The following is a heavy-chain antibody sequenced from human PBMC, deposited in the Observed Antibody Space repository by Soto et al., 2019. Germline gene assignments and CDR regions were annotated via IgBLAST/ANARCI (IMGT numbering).Heavy chain of an antibody. CDR1: GGPINRFY. Sequence: PETLSLTRTVSGGPINRFYWSWLRQPPGKGLEWIGYIYYSGSTNYSPSLKSRVTMSVDMSKNQVSLRLSSVTAADTALYHYATKPNGLYYFDYWGPGALVTVSS. CDR2: IYYSGST. CDR3: ATKPNGLYYFDY. V-gene: IGHV4-59*12. J-gene: IGHJ4*02. D-gene: IGHD2-8*01.